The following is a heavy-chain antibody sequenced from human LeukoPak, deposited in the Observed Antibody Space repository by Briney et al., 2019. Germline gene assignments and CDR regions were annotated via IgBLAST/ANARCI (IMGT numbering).Heavy chain of an antibody. D-gene: IGHD6-19*01. Sequence: ASVKVSCKASGGTFSSYAISWVRQAPGQGLEWKGRIIPILGIANYAQKCQGRATITADKSTSTAYMELSSLRSEDTAVYYCARDLESSGWYWGHAFDIWGQGTMVTVSS. CDR1: GGTFSSYA. V-gene: IGHV1-69*04. CDR3: ARDLESSGWYWGHAFDI. CDR2: IIPILGIA. J-gene: IGHJ3*02.